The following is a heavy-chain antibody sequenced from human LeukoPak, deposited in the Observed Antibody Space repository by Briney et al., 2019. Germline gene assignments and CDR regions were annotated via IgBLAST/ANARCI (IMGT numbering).Heavy chain of an antibody. J-gene: IGHJ4*02. V-gene: IGHV4-34*01. D-gene: IGHD3-22*01. CDR2: INHSGST. CDR1: GGSFSGYY. Sequence: SETLSLTCAVYGGSFSGYYWGWIRQPPGKGLEWIGEINHSGSTNYNPSLKSRVTISVDTSKNQFSLKLSSVTAADTAVYYCARGALSSGYYYYWGQGTLVTVSS. CDR3: ARGALSSGYYYY.